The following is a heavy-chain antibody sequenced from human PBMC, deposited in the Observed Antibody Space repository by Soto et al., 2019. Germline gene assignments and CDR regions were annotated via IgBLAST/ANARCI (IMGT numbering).Heavy chain of an antibody. CDR1: GCSFSSGSYY. J-gene: IGHJ1*01. CDR2: IYYSGST. CDR3: ARVTGYDSSGYYGP. Sequence: PSETLSLTCTFSGCSFSSGSYYWSWIRQPPGKGLEWIGYIYYSGSTNYNPSLKSRVTISVDTSKNQFSLKLSSVTAADTAVYYCARVTGYDSSGYYGPWGQGTLVTVS. D-gene: IGHD3-22*01. V-gene: IGHV4-61*01.